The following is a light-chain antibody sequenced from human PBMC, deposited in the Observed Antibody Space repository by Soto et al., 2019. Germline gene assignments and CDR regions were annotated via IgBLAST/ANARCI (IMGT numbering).Light chain of an antibody. CDR2: DAS. V-gene: IGKV1-5*01. J-gene: IGKJ1*01. Sequence: DIQMTQSPSSVSASVGYRFTITCRASQGISSWLAWYQQKPGKAPKLLIYDASSLESGVPSRFRGSGSGTEFTLTISSLQPDDFESYYCQQYNSYSWTFGQGTKVDIK. CDR3: QQYNSYSWT. CDR1: QGISSW.